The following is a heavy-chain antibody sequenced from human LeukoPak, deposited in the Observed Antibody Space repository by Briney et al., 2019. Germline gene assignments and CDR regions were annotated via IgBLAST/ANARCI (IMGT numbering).Heavy chain of an antibody. D-gene: IGHD5-24*01. Sequence: GGSLRLSCAASGFTFSSYWMHWVRQAPGKGLVWVSRINSDGSTTTYADSVKGRFSISRDNAKNTLYLQMNSLRADDTAVYYCARVRDGYYFDYWGQGTLVTVSS. J-gene: IGHJ4*02. CDR1: GFTFSSYW. CDR3: ARVRDGYYFDY. V-gene: IGHV3-74*01. CDR2: INSDGSTT.